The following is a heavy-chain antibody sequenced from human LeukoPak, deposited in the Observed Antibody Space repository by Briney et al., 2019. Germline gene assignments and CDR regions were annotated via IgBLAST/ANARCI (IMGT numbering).Heavy chain of an antibody. Sequence: PGGSLTLSCAASGFTFSSYAMSWVRQSPDRGLEWVALISYDGTKTYYGESVKGRFTVSRDNSKNMLFLQMNSLSAEDTAIYYCEREWFGESNRGQGARVTVSS. CDR1: GFTFSSYA. CDR3: EREWFGESN. V-gene: IGHV3-30*19. CDR2: ISYDGTKT. D-gene: IGHD3-10*01. J-gene: IGHJ4*02.